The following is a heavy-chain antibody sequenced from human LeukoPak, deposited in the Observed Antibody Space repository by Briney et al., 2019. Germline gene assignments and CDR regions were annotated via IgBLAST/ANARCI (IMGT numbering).Heavy chain of an antibody. V-gene: IGHV3-30*18. CDR2: ISYDGSTK. CDR3: AKDFGELLYGHSFDI. CDR1: GFTFSRYG. Sequence: PGGSLRLSCAASGFTFSRYGIHWVRQAPGKGLEWVAVISYDGSTKYYADSVRGRFTISRDNSKNTLYLRMNSLRAEDTAVYYCAKDFGELLYGHSFDIWGQGTMVTVSS. D-gene: IGHD3-10*01. J-gene: IGHJ3*02.